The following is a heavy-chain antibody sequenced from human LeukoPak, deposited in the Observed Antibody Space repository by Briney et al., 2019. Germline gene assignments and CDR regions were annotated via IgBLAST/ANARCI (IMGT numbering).Heavy chain of an antibody. V-gene: IGHV4-34*01. D-gene: IGHD3-10*01. CDR2: INHSGST. CDR1: GGSFSGYY. CDR3: ARGRITMVRGVTTRPYGMDV. Sequence: SETLSLTCAVYGGSFSGYYWSWIRQPPGKGLEWIGEINHSGSTNYNPSLKSRVTISVDTSKNQFSLKLSSVTAADTAVYYCARGRITMVRGVTTRPYGMDVWGQGTTVTVSS. J-gene: IGHJ6*02.